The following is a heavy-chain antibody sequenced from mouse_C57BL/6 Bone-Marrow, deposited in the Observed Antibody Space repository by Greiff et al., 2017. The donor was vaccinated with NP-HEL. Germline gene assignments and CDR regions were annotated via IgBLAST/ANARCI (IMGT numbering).Heavy chain of an antibody. CDR2: ISYDGSN. CDR3: AREGHGKRFAY. Sequence: EVKLQESGPGLVKPSQSLSLTCSVTGYSITSGYYWNWIRQFPGNKLEWMGYISYDGSNNYNPSLKNRISITRDTSKNQFFLKLNSVTTEDTATYYCAREGHGKRFAYWGQGTLVTVSA. J-gene: IGHJ3*01. D-gene: IGHD2-1*01. CDR1: GYSITSGYY. V-gene: IGHV3-6*01.